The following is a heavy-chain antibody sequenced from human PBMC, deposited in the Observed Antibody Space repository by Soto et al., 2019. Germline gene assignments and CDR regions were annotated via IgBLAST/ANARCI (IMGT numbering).Heavy chain of an antibody. CDR2: ISAYNGNT. Sequence: GASVKVSCKASGYTFTSYGISWVRQAPGQGLEWMGWISAYNGNTNYAQKLQGRVTMTTDTSTSTAYMELRSLRSDDTAVYYCATINPRYSSSWSAFDIWGQGTMVTVSS. D-gene: IGHD6-13*01. J-gene: IGHJ3*02. V-gene: IGHV1-18*01. CDR3: ATINPRYSSSWSAFDI. CDR1: GYTFTSYG.